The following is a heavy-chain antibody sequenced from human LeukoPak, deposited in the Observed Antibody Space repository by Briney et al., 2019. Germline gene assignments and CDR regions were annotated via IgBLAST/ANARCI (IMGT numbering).Heavy chain of an antibody. CDR3: AKGSYYDSSGSFYFDY. J-gene: IGHJ4*02. CDR1: GFTFSSYA. D-gene: IGHD3-22*01. CDR2: ISGSGDNT. Sequence: GGSLRLSCAASGFTFSSYAMSWVRQAPGKGLEWVSGISGSGDNTYYADSVKGRFTISRDTSKNTLYVQVNSLGTEDTAAYYCAKGSYYDSSGSFYFDYWGQGTLVTVSS. V-gene: IGHV3-23*01.